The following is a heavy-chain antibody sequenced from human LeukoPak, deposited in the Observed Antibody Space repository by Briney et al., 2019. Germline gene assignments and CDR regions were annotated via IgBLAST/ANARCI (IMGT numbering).Heavy chain of an antibody. CDR3: ARGQDAVTTGYYYYGMDV. CDR1: GGSISSGGYY. V-gene: IGHV4-39*07. D-gene: IGHD4-17*01. J-gene: IGHJ6*02. CDR2: INHSGST. Sequence: SETLSLTCTVSGGSISSGGYYWSWIRQPPGKGLEWIGEINHSGSTNYNPSLKSRVTISVDTSKNQFSLKLSSVTAADTAVYYCARGQDAVTTGYYYYGMDVWGQGTTVTVSS.